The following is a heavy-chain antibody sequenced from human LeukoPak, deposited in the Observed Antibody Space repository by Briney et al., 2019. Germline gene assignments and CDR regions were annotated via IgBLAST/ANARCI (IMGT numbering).Heavy chain of an antibody. D-gene: IGHD3-22*01. Sequence: GGSLRLSCAASGFTFDDYGMSWVRQAPGKGLEWVSGINWNGGSTGYADSVKGRFTISRDNAKNSLYLQMNSLRAEDTALYYCARVLAPYYYDSSGVIDYWGQGTLVTVSS. J-gene: IGHJ4*02. CDR3: ARVLAPYYYDSSGVIDY. CDR2: INWNGGST. V-gene: IGHV3-20*04. CDR1: GFTFDDYG.